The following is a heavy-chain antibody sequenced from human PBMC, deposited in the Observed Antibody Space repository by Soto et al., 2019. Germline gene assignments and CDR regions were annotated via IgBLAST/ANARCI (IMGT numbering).Heavy chain of an antibody. CDR2: ISGSGDST. J-gene: IGHJ3*02. D-gene: IGHD4-17*01. CDR3: AKEDDHGDYENDAFES. V-gene: IGHV3-23*01. Sequence: GGSLRLSCAASGFIFSTYTMSWVRQAPGKGLEWVLAISGSGDSTYYADSVKGRFTISRDNSKNTLHLQMDSLRAEDTAVYYCAKEDDHGDYENDAFESWGQGTMVTVSS. CDR1: GFIFSTYT.